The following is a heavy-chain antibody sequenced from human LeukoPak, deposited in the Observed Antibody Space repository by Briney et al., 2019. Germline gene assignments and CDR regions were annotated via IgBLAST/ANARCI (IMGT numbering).Heavy chain of an antibody. CDR3: ARDLDGGHFDY. Sequence: ASVKVSCKASGYTFTGYYVHWVRQAPGQGLEWMGWINPDSGGTNYAQKFQGRVTMTRDTSISTAYMELSSLRSEDTAVYYCARDLDGGHFDYWGQGTLVTVSS. V-gene: IGHV1-2*02. D-gene: IGHD2-15*01. CDR2: INPDSGGT. J-gene: IGHJ4*02. CDR1: GYTFTGYY.